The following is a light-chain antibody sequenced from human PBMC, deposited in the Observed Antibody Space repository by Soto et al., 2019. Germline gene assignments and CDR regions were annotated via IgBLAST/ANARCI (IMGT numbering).Light chain of an antibody. CDR2: GNN. CDR3: QSYDSSLSRV. Sequence: QSALTQPPSVSGAPGQRITISCTGSSSNIGAGYDVHWYQQLPGTAPQLLIYGNNNRPSGDPDRFSGSKSGSSASLAITGLQAEDEADYYCQSYDSSLSRVFGTGTKVTLL. J-gene: IGLJ1*01. CDR1: SSNIGAGYD. V-gene: IGLV1-40*01.